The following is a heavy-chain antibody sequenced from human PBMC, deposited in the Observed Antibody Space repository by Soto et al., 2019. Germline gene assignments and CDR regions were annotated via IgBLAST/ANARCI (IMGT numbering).Heavy chain of an antibody. D-gene: IGHD5-12*01. Sequence: EVQLVQSGAEVKKPGESLRISCKGSGYSFTSYWISWVRQMPGKGLEWMGRMDPSDSYTNYSPSFQGHVTMSGAKSISTAYLQWSSRKASDTAMYYCARVYSGYDPWGQGTLVTVSS. CDR3: ARVYSGYDP. CDR2: MDPSDSYT. CDR1: GYSFTSYW. V-gene: IGHV5-10-1*01. J-gene: IGHJ5*02.